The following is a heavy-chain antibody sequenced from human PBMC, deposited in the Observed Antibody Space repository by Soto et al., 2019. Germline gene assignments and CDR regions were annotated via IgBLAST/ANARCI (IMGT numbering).Heavy chain of an antibody. V-gene: IGHV3-23*01. CDR3: AKASDGGWPYYFDS. CDR1: GFAFGAYV. CDR2: IRSNTAVT. Sequence: PGGALRLSCVASGFAFGAYVMTWVRQAPGKGLEWVAAIRSNTAVTHYADSMRDRFTISRVNSANTIFLQMNSLRVEDSAVYFCAKASDGGWPYYFDSWGQGALVTVSS. D-gene: IGHD2-15*01. J-gene: IGHJ4*02.